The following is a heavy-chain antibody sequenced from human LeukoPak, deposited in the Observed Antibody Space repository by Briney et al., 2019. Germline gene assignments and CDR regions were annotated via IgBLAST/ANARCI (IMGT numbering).Heavy chain of an antibody. D-gene: IGHD3-10*01. V-gene: IGHV4-39*07. CDR2: IYYSGST. J-gene: IGHJ5*02. CDR3: ARKTIWFGDRWFDP. CDR1: GGSISSSSYY. Sequence: PSETLSLTCSVSGGSISSSSYYWGWIRQSPGKGLEWIGSIYYSGSTYYNPSLKSRVTISVDTSKNQFSLNMSSVTAADTAVYYCARKTIWFGDRWFDPWGQGTLVTVSS.